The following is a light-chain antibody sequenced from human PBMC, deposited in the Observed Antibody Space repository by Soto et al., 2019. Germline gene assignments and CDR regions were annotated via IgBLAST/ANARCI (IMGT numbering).Light chain of an antibody. CDR3: QQRSNWPPFT. J-gene: IGKJ5*01. V-gene: IGKV3-11*01. Sequence: TQSPSSLSASVGDRVTISCRASQDIRSDLCWYQQEPGQAPRLLIYDASNRATDIPARFSGSGSGTDFTLTISSLEPEDFAVYYCQQRSNWPPFTFGQGTRLEIK. CDR2: DAS. CDR1: QDIRSD.